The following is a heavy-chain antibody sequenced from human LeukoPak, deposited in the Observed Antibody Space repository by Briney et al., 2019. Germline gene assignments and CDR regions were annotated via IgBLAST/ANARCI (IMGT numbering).Heavy chain of an antibody. CDR1: GGSISSYY. CDR3: ARHRRALLAFDI. J-gene: IGHJ3*02. D-gene: IGHD2-8*02. Sequence: SETLSLTCTVSGGSISSYYWSWIRQPPVKGLEWIGYIYYSGSTNYNPSLKSRVTISVDTSKNQFSLKLSSVTAADTAVYYCARHRRALLAFDIWGQGTMVTVSS. V-gene: IGHV4-59*08. CDR2: IYYSGST.